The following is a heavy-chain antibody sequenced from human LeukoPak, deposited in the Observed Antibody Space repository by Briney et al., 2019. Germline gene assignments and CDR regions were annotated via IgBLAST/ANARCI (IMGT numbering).Heavy chain of an antibody. CDR1: GFTVSSNY. J-gene: IGHJ6*02. CDR3: ARHSSGYYRYGMDV. CDR2: IYSGGST. Sequence: PGGSLRLSCAASGFTVSSNYMSWVRQASGKGLEWVSVIYSGGSTYYADSVKGRFTISRDNSKNTLYLQMNSLRAEDTAVYYCARHSSGYYRYGMDVWGQGTTVTVSS. D-gene: IGHD3-22*01. V-gene: IGHV3-53*01.